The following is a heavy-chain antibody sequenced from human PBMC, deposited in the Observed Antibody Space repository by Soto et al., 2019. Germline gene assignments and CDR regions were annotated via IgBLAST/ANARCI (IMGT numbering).Heavy chain of an antibody. Sequence: PSETLSLTCAVYGGSFSGYYWSWIRQPPGKGLEWIGEINHSGSTNYNPSLKSRVTISVDTSKNQFSLKLSSVTAADTAVYYCARHGSSWTYNWFDPWGQGTLVTVSS. CDR1: GGSFSGYY. CDR2: INHSGST. D-gene: IGHD6-13*01. J-gene: IGHJ5*02. V-gene: IGHV4-34*01. CDR3: ARHGSSWTYNWFDP.